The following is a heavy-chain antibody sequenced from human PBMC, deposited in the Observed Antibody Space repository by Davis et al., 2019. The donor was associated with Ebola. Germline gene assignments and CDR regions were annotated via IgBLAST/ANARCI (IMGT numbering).Heavy chain of an antibody. V-gene: IGHV4-39*01. CDR3: SVLATTFYDY. Sequence: MPGGSLRLSCTVSGGSISSSSYYWGWIRQPPGKGLEWIGSIYYSGSTYYNPSLKSRVTISVDTSKNQFSLKLSSVTAADTAVYYCSVLATTFYDYWGQGTLVTVSS. D-gene: IGHD5-24*01. J-gene: IGHJ4*02. CDR1: GGSISSSSYY. CDR2: IYYSGST.